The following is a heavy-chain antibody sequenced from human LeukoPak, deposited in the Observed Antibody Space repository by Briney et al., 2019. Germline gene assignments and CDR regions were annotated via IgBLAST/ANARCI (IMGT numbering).Heavy chain of an antibody. CDR3: AREITYYDILTGPAYFDY. J-gene: IGHJ4*02. CDR2: IYTSGST. CDR1: GGSISSYY. D-gene: IGHD3-9*01. V-gene: IGHV4-4*07. Sequence: SETLSLTCTVSGGSISSYYWSWIRQPAGKGLEWIGRIYTSGSTNYNPSPKSRVTMSVDTSKNQFSLKLSSVIAADTAVYYCAREITYYDILTGPAYFDYWGQGTLVTVSS.